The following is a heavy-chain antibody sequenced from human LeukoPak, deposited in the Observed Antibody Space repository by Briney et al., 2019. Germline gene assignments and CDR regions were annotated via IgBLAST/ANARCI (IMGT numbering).Heavy chain of an antibody. J-gene: IGHJ4*02. D-gene: IGHD3-22*01. V-gene: IGHV4-59*08. CDR1: GGSISSYY. CDR3: ARHGVKTYYYDSSGYYLHGYFGY. Sequence: SETLSLTCTVSGGSISSYYWSWIRQPPGKGLEWIGYIYYSGSTNYNPSLKSRVTISVDTSKNQFSLKLSSVTAADTAVYYCARHGVKTYYYDSSGYYLHGYFGYWGQGTLVTVSS. CDR2: IYYSGST.